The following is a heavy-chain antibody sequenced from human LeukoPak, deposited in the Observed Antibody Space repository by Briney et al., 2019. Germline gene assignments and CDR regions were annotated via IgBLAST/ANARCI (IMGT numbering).Heavy chain of an antibody. D-gene: IGHD2-2*01. Sequence: SETLSLTCAVSGYSISSGYYWGWIRQPPGKGLEWSGSIYHSGSTYYNPSLKSRVTISVDTSRNQFSLKLSSVTAADTAVYYCARSLHQLLPYCGMDVWGKGTTVTVSS. CDR1: GYSISSGYY. J-gene: IGHJ6*04. CDR2: IYHSGST. CDR3: ARSLHQLLPYCGMDV. V-gene: IGHV4-38-2*01.